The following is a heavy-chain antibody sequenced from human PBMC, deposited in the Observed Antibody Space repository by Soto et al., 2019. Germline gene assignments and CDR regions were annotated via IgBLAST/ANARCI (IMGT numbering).Heavy chain of an antibody. CDR1: GGSISSSHW. D-gene: IGHD6-13*01. CDR3: ARAFIAASGTPFDS. V-gene: IGHV4-4*02. CDR2: IYHSGTS. J-gene: IGHJ4*02. Sequence: QVHLQESGPGLVKPSGTLSLTCAVSGGSISSSHWWGWVRQPPGKGLEWIGDIYHSGTSNYNPSLKMRVTISVDKSKNQFSLKMNSVTAADTAVYHCARAFIAASGTPFDSWGQGTLVTVSS.